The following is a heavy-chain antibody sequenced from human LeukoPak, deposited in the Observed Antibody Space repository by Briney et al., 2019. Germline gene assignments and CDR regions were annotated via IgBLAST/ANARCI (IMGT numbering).Heavy chain of an antibody. CDR3: ARGGQGLDN. Sequence: GGSLRLSCAASGFTFSDFYMSWIRQAPGKGLEWVSYIGSSSSYTNYADSVKGRFTISRDNAKNSLYLQMSGLRADDTAVYYCARGGQGLDNWGQGTLVTVSS. V-gene: IGHV3-11*06. CDR1: GFTFSDFY. J-gene: IGHJ4*02. CDR2: IGSSSSYT.